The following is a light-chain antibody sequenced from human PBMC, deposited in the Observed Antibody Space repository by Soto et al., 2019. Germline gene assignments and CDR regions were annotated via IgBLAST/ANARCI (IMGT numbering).Light chain of an antibody. CDR1: QSVSSSN. J-gene: IGKJ4*01. Sequence: EIVLTQSPGTLSLSPGERATLSCRASQSVSSSNLAWYQQKPGQAPRLLIYGASSMATGIPDRFSGGGSGTDFTLTITRLEPEDFAVYYCQHYGSSPGLTFGGGTKVEIK. CDR3: QHYGSSPGLT. CDR2: GAS. V-gene: IGKV3-20*01.